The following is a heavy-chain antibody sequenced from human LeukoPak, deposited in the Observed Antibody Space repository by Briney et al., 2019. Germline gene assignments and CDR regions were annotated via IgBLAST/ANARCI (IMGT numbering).Heavy chain of an antibody. D-gene: IGHD3-3*01. CDR3: ARAEAAEWSDAFDI. J-gene: IGHJ3*02. Sequence: GGSLRLSCAASGFTFSSYSMNCVRQAPGKGLEWVSYISSSSSTIYYADSVKGRFTISRDNAKNSLYLQMNSLRAEDTAVYHCARAEAAEWSDAFDIWGQGTMVTVSS. CDR2: ISSSSSTI. CDR1: GFTFSSYS. V-gene: IGHV3-48*01.